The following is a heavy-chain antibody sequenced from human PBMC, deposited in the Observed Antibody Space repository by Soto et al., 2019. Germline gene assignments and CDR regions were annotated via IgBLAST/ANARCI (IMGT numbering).Heavy chain of an antibody. J-gene: IGHJ4*02. CDR2: INSDGTST. Sequence: EVQLVESGGGLVQPGGSLRLSCAASGFTFNNYWMHWVRQVPGKGLVWVSRINSDGTSTTYADSVKGRFTISRDNAKNTLYLQMNSLRAEDTAVYYCARGETIAAAGIYFDYWGQGTLVTVSS. CDR1: GFTFNNYW. CDR3: ARGETIAAAGIYFDY. D-gene: IGHD6-13*01. V-gene: IGHV3-74*01.